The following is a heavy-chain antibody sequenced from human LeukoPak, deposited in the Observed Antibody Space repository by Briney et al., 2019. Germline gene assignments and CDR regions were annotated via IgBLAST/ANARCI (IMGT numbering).Heavy chain of an antibody. CDR2: ISSSSNTI. J-gene: IGHJ4*02. V-gene: IGHV3-48*01. CDR3: ARLGGYSLDY. D-gene: IGHD4-23*01. Sequence: PGGSLRLSCADSGFTFSSYSMNWVRQAPGKGLEWISYISSSSNTIHYADSVKGRFTISRDNAKNSLYLQMSSLRAEDTAVYYCARLGGYSLDYWGQGTLVIVSS. CDR1: GFTFSSYS.